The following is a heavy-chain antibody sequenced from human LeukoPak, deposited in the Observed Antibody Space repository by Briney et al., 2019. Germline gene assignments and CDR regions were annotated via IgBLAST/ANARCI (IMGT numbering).Heavy chain of an antibody. CDR2: INWNGGST. V-gene: IGHV3-20*04. CDR1: GFTFGDYG. J-gene: IGHJ5*02. CDR3: ARDRGVDTAMVNWFDP. D-gene: IGHD5-18*01. Sequence: RPGGSLRLSCAASGFTFGDYGMSWVRQAPGKGLEWVSGINWNGGSTGYADSVKGRFTISRDNAKNSLYLQMNSLRAEDTALYYCARDRGVDTAMVNWFDPWGQGTLVTVSS.